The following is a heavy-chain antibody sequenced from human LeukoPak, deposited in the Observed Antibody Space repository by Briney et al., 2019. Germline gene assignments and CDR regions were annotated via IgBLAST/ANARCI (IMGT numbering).Heavy chain of an antibody. CDR1: GGSISSYY. J-gene: IGHJ6*02. Sequence: SETLSLTCTVSGGSISSYYWSWIRQPPGKGLEWIGYIYYSGSTNYNPSLKSRVTISVDTSKNQFSLKLSSVTAADTAVYYCARGPSVRDYYYGMDVWGQGTTVTVSS. D-gene: IGHD6-19*01. CDR3: ARGPSVRDYYYGMDV. V-gene: IGHV4-59*01. CDR2: IYYSGST.